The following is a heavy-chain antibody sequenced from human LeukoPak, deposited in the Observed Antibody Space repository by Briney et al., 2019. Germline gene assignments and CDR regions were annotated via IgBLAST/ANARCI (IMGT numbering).Heavy chain of an antibody. J-gene: IGHJ6*04. V-gene: IGHV3-7*03. Sequence: PGGSPRLSCAVSGFPFSNSWMYWVRQAPGKGLEGVANIKKDGSGISYVDSVKGRFIISRDNARNSLYLQMNSLRVEDTAVYFCAGGSSTEVWGKGTAVTVSS. CDR3: AGGSSTEV. CDR2: IKKDGSGI. CDR1: GFPFSNSW. D-gene: IGHD1-26*01.